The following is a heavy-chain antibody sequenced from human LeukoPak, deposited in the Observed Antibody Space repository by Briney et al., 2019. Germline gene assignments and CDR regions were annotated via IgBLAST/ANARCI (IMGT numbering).Heavy chain of an antibody. CDR2: ISGSGGST. Sequence: GGSLRLSCAASGFTFSSYAMSWVRQAPGKGLEWVSAISGSGGSTYYADSVKGRFTISRDNAKNSLYLQMNSLRAEDTAVYYCARRRYGSGSYYYDYWGQGTLVTVSS. V-gene: IGHV3-23*01. J-gene: IGHJ4*02. CDR1: GFTFSSYA. CDR3: ARRRYGSGSYYYDY. D-gene: IGHD3-10*01.